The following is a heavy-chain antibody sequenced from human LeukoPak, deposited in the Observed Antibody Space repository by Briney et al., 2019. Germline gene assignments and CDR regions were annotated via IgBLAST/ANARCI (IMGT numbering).Heavy chain of an antibody. CDR1: GGSFSGYY. CDR2: INHSGST. D-gene: IGHD3-22*01. V-gene: IGHV4-34*01. Sequence: PSETLSLTCAVYGGSFSGYYWSWIRQPPGKGLEWIGEINHSGSTNYNPSLKSRVTISVDTSKNQFSLKLSSVTAADTAVYYCARASGYYYVMLRPVDYWGQGTLVTVSS. J-gene: IGHJ4*02. CDR3: ARASGYYYVMLRPVDY.